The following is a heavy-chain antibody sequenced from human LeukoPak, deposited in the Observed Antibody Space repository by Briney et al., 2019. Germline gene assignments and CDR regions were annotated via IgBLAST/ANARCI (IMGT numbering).Heavy chain of an antibody. V-gene: IGHV3-74*01. CDR1: GFTFSSYW. CDR2: IFRDGTNP. Sequence: GGSLRLSCEASGFTFSSYWMHWIRQTPGKGLVWVSRIFRDGTNPAYADSVKGRFTISRDNAKNTLYLQMNSLRAEDTAVYYCAKDDGYCSGGSCSAPYWGQGTLVTVSS. J-gene: IGHJ4*02. D-gene: IGHD2-15*01. CDR3: AKDDGYCSGGSCSAPY.